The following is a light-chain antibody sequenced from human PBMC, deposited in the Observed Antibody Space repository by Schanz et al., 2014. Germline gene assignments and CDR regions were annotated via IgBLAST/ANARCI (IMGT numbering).Light chain of an antibody. CDR2: GAS. Sequence: EIVLTQSPGTLSLSPGERATLSCRASQSVSNTYLAWYQQRLGQAPRLLIYGASTRASDFPDRFSGSGSGTDFTLTISRLEPEDFAVFFCHQYGSSPITFGQGTRLDI. CDR3: HQYGSSPIT. CDR1: QSVSNTY. J-gene: IGKJ5*01. V-gene: IGKV3-20*01.